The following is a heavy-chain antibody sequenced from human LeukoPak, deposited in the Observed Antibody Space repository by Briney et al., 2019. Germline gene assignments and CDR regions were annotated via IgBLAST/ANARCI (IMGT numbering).Heavy chain of an antibody. J-gene: IGHJ6*02. D-gene: IGHD2-21*01. CDR2: IYYSGST. V-gene: IGHV4-31*03. CDR1: GGSISSGGYY. Sequence: SETLSLTCTVSGGSISSGGYYWSWIRQHPGKGLEWIGYIYYSGSTYYNPSLKSRVTISVDTSKNQFSLKLSSVTAADTAVYYCAAGFGPCGAYCEDYGMDVWGQGTTVTVSS. CDR3: AAGFGPCGAYCEDYGMDV.